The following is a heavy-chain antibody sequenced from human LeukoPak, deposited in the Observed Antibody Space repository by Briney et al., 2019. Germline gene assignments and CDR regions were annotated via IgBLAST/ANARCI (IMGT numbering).Heavy chain of an antibody. CDR2: INSDGSST. J-gene: IGHJ3*02. D-gene: IGHD6-13*01. CDR3: ARGGSWYPAFDI. CDR1: GFTFRSYW. Sequence: AGGSLRLSCAASGFTFRSYWMHWVRQAPGKGLVWVSRINSDGSSTSYADSVKGRFTISRDNSKNTLYLQMNSLRAEDTAVYYCARGGSWYPAFDIWGQGTLVTVSS. V-gene: IGHV3-74*01.